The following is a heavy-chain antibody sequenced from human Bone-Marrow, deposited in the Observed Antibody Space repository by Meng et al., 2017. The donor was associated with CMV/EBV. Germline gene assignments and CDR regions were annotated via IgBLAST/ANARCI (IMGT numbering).Heavy chain of an antibody. V-gene: IGHV3-30-3*01. J-gene: IGHJ6*02. CDR3: ARATGGEYDFWSGYYKAYYYYYGMDV. D-gene: IGHD3-3*01. CDR1: GFTFSNAW. Sequence: GGSLRLSCAASGFTFSNAWMSWVRQAPGKGLEWVAVISYDGSNKYYADSVKGRFTISRDNSKNTLYLQMNSLRAEDTAVYYCARATGGEYDFWSGYYKAYYYYYGMDVWGQGTTVTVSS. CDR2: ISYDGSNK.